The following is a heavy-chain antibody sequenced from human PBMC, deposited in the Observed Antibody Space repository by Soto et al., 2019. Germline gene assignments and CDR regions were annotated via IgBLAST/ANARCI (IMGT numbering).Heavy chain of an antibody. CDR3: ARQGGRRTYYYYYGMDV. CDR1: GFTFSSYW. Sequence: EVQLVESGGGLVQPGGSLRLSCTASGFTFSSYWMSWVRRAPGKGLEWVANIKHDGSEKNYVDSVKGRFTISTDNAKNSVFLQMNSLRAEDTAVYYCARQGGRRTYYYYYGMDVWGQGTTVTVSS. D-gene: IGHD3-16*01. J-gene: IGHJ6*02. V-gene: IGHV3-7*01. CDR2: IKHDGSEK.